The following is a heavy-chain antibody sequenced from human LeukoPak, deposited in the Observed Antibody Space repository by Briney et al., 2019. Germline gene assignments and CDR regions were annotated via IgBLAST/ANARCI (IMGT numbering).Heavy chain of an antibody. V-gene: IGHV3-33*01. D-gene: IGHD2-21*02. CDR1: GFTFSTYG. J-gene: IGHJ6*03. CDR3: ARDDFYYYYIDV. Sequence: VGSLRLSCAASGFTFSTYGMHWVRQAPGKGLERVAVIWFDGSNKFYVDSVKGRFTISRDNSKNTVYLQMNSLRAEDTAVYYCARDDFYYYYIDVWGKGTTVTVSS. CDR2: IWFDGSNK.